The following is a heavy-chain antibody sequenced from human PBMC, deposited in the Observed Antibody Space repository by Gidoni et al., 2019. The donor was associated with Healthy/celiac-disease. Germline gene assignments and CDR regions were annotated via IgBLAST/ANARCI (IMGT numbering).Heavy chain of an antibody. Sequence: QVQLQESGPGLVKPSETLYLTCTVSGGYSSSYYWSWIRQPPGKGLEWIGYIYYSGSTNYNPSLKSRVTISVDTSKNQFSLKLSSVTAADTAVYYCARIGIAVAGTEGSFDYWGQGTLVTVSS. V-gene: IGHV4-59*08. CDR1: GGYSSSYY. CDR2: IYYSGST. J-gene: IGHJ4*02. CDR3: ARIGIAVAGTEGSFDY. D-gene: IGHD6-19*01.